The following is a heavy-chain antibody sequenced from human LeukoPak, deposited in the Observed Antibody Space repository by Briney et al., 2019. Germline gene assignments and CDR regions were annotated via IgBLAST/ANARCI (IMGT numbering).Heavy chain of an antibody. V-gene: IGHV3-9*03. CDR2: ISWNSGSI. Sequence: QPGGSLRLSCAVSGFTFDDYAMHWVRQAPGKGLEWVSGISWNSGSIGYADSVKGRFTISRDNAKNSLYLQMNSLRAEDMALYYCAKDTDSSRSDAFDIWGQGTMVTVSS. D-gene: IGHD6-13*01. CDR3: AKDTDSSRSDAFDI. CDR1: GFTFDDYA. J-gene: IGHJ3*02.